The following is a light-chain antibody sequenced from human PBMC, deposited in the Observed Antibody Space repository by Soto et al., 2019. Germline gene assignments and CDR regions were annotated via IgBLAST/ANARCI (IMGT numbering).Light chain of an antibody. CDR2: LGS. Sequence: DIVMTQSPLSLPVTPGEPASISCTSSQSLLRSNGYNYLDWYLQQPGQSPKLLIYLGSNRASGVTDRFSGSGSGTNFTLKISRVEAEDVGVYYCMQALQTLFGGGTKVEIK. CDR1: QSLLRSNGYNY. J-gene: IGKJ4*01. CDR3: MQALQTL. V-gene: IGKV2-28*01.